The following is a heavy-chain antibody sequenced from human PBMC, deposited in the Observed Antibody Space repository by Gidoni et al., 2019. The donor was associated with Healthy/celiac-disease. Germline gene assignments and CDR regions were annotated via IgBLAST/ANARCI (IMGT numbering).Heavy chain of an antibody. J-gene: IGHJ4*02. Sequence: EVQLLESGGGLVQPGGSLRLSCAASGFTFRSYAMSWVRQAPGTGREWVSAISGSGGSTYYADSVKGRFTISRDNSKNTLYLQMNSLRAEDTAVYYCAKIRWGLGFDYWGQGTLVTVSS. D-gene: IGHD7-27*01. CDR3: AKIRWGLGFDY. V-gene: IGHV3-23*01. CDR2: ISGSGGST. CDR1: GFTFRSYA.